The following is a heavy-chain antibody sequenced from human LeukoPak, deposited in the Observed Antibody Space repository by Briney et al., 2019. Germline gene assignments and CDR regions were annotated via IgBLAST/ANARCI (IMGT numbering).Heavy chain of an antibody. CDR2: ISGSGGST. CDR3: AKTRLYDILTGLRGGYYFDY. V-gene: IGHV3-23*01. CDR1: GFTFSSYA. J-gene: IGHJ4*02. D-gene: IGHD3-9*01. Sequence: VGSLRLSCAASGFTFSSYAMSWVRQAPGQGLEWVSAISGSGGSTYYADSVKGRFTIYRDNSKNTLYLQMNSLRAEDTAVYYCAKTRLYDILTGLRGGYYFDYWGQGTLVTVSS.